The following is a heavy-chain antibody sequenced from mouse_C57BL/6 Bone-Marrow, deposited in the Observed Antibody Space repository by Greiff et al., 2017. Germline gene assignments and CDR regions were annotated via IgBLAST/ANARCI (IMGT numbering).Heavy chain of an antibody. CDR2: IDPSDSYT. CDR1: GYTFTSYW. V-gene: IGHV1-69*01. CDR3: ATGRYPGFAY. J-gene: IGHJ3*01. D-gene: IGHD2-14*01. Sequence: QVQLQQPGAELVMPGASVKLSCKASGYTFTSYWMHWVKQRPGQGLEWIGEIDPSDSYTNYNQKFKGKSTLTVDKSSSTAYMQLSSLTSEDSAVYYCATGRYPGFAYWGQGTLVTVSA.